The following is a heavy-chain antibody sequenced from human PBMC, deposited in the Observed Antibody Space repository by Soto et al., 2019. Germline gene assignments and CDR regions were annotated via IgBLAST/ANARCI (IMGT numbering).Heavy chain of an antibody. D-gene: IGHD6-13*01. V-gene: IGHV4-59*01. CDR2: IYYSGST. CDR3: ASYRLVPGIAAAGNWFDP. Sequence: LSLTCTVSGGSISSYYWSWIRQPPGKGLEWIGYIYYSGSTNYNPSLKSRVTISVDTSKNQFSLKLSSVTAADTAVYYCASYRLVPGIAAAGNWFDPWGQGTLVTVSS. CDR1: GGSISSYY. J-gene: IGHJ5*02.